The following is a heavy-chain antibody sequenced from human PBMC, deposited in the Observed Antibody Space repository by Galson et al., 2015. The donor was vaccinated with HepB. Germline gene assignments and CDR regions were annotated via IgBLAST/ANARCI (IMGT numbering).Heavy chain of an antibody. CDR1: GDSVSSNSAA. J-gene: IGHJ3*02. CDR3: AREDQWELLAVNAFDI. D-gene: IGHD1-26*01. V-gene: IGHV6-1*01. Sequence: CAISGDSVSSNSAAWNWIRQSPSRGLEWLGRTYYRSKWYNDYAVSVKSRITINPDTSKNQFSLQLNSVTPEDTAVYYCAREDQWELLAVNAFDIWGQGTMVTVSS. CDR2: TYYRSKWYN.